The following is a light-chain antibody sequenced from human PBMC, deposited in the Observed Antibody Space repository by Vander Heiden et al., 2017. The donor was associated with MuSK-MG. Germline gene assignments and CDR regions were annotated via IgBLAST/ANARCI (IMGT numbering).Light chain of an antibody. J-gene: IGKJ4*01. V-gene: IGKV3-20*01. CDR3: QQYGSSPPLT. CDR2: GAS. CDR1: QSVSSSY. Sequence: EVAFTPSLGPLSLSAGERATLSCRASQSVSSSYLAWYQQKPGQAPRLLIYGASSRATGIPDRFSGSGSGTDFTLTISRLEPEDFAVYYCQQYGSSPPLTFGGGTKVEIK.